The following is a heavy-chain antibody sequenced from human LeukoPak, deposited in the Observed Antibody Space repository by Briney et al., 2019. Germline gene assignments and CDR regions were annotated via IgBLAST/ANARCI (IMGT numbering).Heavy chain of an antibody. Sequence: GASVKVSCKASGYTFTGYYMHWVRQAPGQGLEWMGWINPNSGGTNYAQKFQGRVTMTRDTSISTAYMELSRLRSDDTAVYYCARFRGRGTGYPYNWFDPWGQGTLVTVSS. CDR1: GYTFTGYY. V-gene: IGHV1-2*02. J-gene: IGHJ5*02. D-gene: IGHD3/OR15-3a*01. CDR2: INPNSGGT. CDR3: ARFRGRGTGYPYNWFDP.